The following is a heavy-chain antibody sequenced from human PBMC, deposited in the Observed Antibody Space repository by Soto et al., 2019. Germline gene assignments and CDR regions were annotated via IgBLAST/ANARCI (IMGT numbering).Heavy chain of an antibody. Sequence: SETLSLTCTVSGGSISSSSYYWGWIRQPPGKGLEWIGSIYYSGSTYYNPSLKSRVTISVDTSKNQFSLKLSSVTAADTAVYYCARGLNYYYDSSGYYLPWGQGTLVTVSS. V-gene: IGHV4-39*01. CDR1: GGSISSSSYY. CDR2: IYYSGST. D-gene: IGHD3-22*01. CDR3: ARGLNYYYDSSGYYLP. J-gene: IGHJ5*02.